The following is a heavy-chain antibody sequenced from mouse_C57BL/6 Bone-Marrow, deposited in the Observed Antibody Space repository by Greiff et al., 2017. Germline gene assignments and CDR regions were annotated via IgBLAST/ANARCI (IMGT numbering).Heavy chain of an antibody. D-gene: IGHD2-2*01. Sequence: EVHLVESGGGLVKPGGSLKLSCAASGFTFSSYGMSWVRQTPDKRLEWVATISSGGSTTYYPDSVKGRFTISRDNAKNTLYLQMSSLKSEDTAMYYCARRGLWLRRCYYAMDYWGQGTSVTVSS. J-gene: IGHJ4*01. CDR2: ISSGGSTT. CDR3: ARRGLWLRRCYYAMDY. CDR1: GFTFSSYG. V-gene: IGHV5-6*01.